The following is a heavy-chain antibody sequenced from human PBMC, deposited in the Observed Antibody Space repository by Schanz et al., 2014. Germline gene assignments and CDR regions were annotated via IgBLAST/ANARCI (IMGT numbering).Heavy chain of an antibody. D-gene: IGHD3-9*01. J-gene: IGHJ4*02. Sequence: EVQLLESGGGFVQPGGSLRLSCVASGVTFSSYAMSWVRQAPGKGLEWISYISFSGNTIYYADSVKGRFTISRDNSKNTLYLQMNSLRAEDTAVYYCAKDHAGSDILTALGNWGQGTLVTVSS. CDR1: GVTFSSYA. CDR3: AKDHAGSDILTALGN. CDR2: ISFSGNTI. V-gene: IGHV3-23*01.